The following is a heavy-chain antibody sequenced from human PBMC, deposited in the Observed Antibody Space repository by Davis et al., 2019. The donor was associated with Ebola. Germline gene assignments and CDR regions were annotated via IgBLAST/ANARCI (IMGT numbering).Heavy chain of an antibody. CDR3: ARNRFFGVVTIYYYGMDV. V-gene: IGHV4-34*01. J-gene: IGHJ6*02. Sequence: ESLKISCAASGFTFSSYWMSWIRQPPGKGLEWIGEINHSGSTNYNPSLKSRVTISVDTSKNQFSLKLSSVTAADTAVYYCARNRFFGVVTIYYYGMDVWGQGTTATVSS. CDR1: GFTFSSYW. CDR2: INHSGST. D-gene: IGHD3-3*01.